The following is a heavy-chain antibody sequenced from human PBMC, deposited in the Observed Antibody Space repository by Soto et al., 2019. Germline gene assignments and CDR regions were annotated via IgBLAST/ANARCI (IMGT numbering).Heavy chain of an antibody. CDR3: ARSVFP. CDR1: GGSVSSGAFY. V-gene: IGHV4-31*03. J-gene: IGHJ5*02. CDR2: ISYIGST. Sequence: PSETLSLTCTVSGGSVSSGAFYWSWIRQHPGKGLEWIGYISYIGSTYYNPSLKSRVTISVDRSKNQFSLKLSSVTAADTAVYYCARSVFPWGQGTLVTVSS.